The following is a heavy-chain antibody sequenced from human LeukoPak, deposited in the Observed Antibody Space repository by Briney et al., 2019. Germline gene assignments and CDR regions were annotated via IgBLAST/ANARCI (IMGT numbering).Heavy chain of an antibody. V-gene: IGHV3-23*01. J-gene: IGHJ4*02. CDR3: ARRAGAYSHPYDY. CDR1: GFNFGSYS. Sequence: GGSLRLSCAASGFNFGSYSMTWVRQAPGKGLEWVSVISADSATTFYADSVKGRFTISRDNAKNTVFLQMSSLRAEDTAVYYCARRAGAYSHPYDYWGQGTLVTVSS. D-gene: IGHD4/OR15-4a*01. CDR2: ISADSATT.